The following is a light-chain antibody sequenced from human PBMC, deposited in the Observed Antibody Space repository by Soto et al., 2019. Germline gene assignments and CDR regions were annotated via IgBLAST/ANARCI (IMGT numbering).Light chain of an antibody. CDR3: KQYNSYPYT. CDR1: QSISNW. V-gene: IGKV1-5*03. Sequence: DIQMTQSPSTLSASVGDRVTITCRASQSISNWLAWYQQKPGKAPKLLLYKASTLQSGVPSRFSGSGSGTEFTLTISSLQPDDFATYYCKQYNSYPYTVGQGTKVDI. J-gene: IGKJ2*01. CDR2: KAS.